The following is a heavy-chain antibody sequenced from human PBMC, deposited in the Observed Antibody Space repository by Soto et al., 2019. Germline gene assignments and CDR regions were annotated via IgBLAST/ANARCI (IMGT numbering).Heavy chain of an antibody. V-gene: IGHV3-15*01. CDR2: IKSKTDGGTT. D-gene: IGHD3-9*01. Sequence: GGSLRLSCAASGFTFSNAWMSWVRQAPGKGLEWVGRIKSKTDGGTTDYAAPVKGRFTISRDDSKNTLYLQMNSLKTEDTAVYYCTTDPVLRYFAWHSDSYYYYGMDVWGQGTTVTVSS. CDR1: GFTFSNAW. CDR3: TTDPVLRYFAWHSDSYYYYGMDV. J-gene: IGHJ6*02.